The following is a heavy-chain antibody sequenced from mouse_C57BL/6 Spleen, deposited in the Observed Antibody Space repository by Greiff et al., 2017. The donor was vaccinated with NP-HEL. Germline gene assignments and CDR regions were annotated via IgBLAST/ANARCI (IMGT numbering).Heavy chain of an antibody. CDR1: GFSLTSYG. CDR2: IWSGGSA. V-gene: IGHV2-2*01. D-gene: IGHD2-2*01. Sequence: VQLQQSGPGLVQPSQSLSITCTVSGFSLTSYGVHWVRQSPGKGLEWLGVIWSGGSADYNAAFISRLSISKDNSKSQVFFKMNSLQAEDTAIYYGARGGYGAWFAYWGQGTLVTVSA. CDR3: ARGGYGAWFAY. J-gene: IGHJ3*01.